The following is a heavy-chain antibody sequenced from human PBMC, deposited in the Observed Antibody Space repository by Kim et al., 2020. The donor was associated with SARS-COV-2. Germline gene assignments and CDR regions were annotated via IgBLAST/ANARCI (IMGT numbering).Heavy chain of an antibody. CDR2: ISAYNGNT. CDR3: ARDEGYVWGSYRLPADDY. Sequence: ASVKVSCKASGYTFTSYGISWVRQAPRQGPEWMGWISAYNGNTNYAQNLQGRVSMTTDTSTGTAYMELRSLRSDDTAVYYCARDEGYVWGSYRLPADDYWGQGTLVTVSS. CDR1: GYTFTSYG. V-gene: IGHV1-18*01. D-gene: IGHD3-16*02. J-gene: IGHJ4*02.